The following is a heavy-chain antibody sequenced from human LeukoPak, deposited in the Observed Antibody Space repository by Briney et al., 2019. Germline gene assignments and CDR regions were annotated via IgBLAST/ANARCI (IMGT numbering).Heavy chain of an antibody. CDR2: IKQDGSEK. J-gene: IGHJ6*02. D-gene: IGHD3-3*01. V-gene: IGHV3-7*01. Sequence: GGSLRLSCAASGFTFSSYWMSWVRQAPGKGLEWVANIKQDGSEKYYVDSVKGRFTISRDNAKNSLYLQMNSLRAEDTAVYYCARDATDYDFWSGYFYYYGMDVWGQGATVTVSS. CDR1: GFTFSSYW. CDR3: ARDATDYDFWSGYFYYYGMDV.